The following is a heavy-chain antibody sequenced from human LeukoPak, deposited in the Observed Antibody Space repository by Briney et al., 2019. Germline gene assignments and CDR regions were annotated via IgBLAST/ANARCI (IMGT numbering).Heavy chain of an antibody. V-gene: IGHV1-69*05. D-gene: IGHD3-3*01. CDR1: GGTFSSYA. Sequence: SVKVSCKASGGTFSSYAISWVRQAPGQGLEWMGRIIPIFGTANYAQKFQGRVTITTDESTSTAYMELSSLRSEDTAVYYCARVRFLEWSPDDYYYYVDVWGKGTTVTVSS. CDR3: ARVRFLEWSPDDYYYYVDV. J-gene: IGHJ6*03. CDR2: IIPIFGTA.